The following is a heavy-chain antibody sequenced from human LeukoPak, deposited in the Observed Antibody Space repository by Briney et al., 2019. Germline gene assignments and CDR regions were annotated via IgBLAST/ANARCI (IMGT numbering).Heavy chain of an antibody. CDR1: GFSFTDYA. CDR3: AKDVVVVPAAMGPNDAFDI. J-gene: IGHJ3*02. CDR2: ISYVGSNK. Sequence: GGSLRLSCAASGFSFTDYAMQWVRQAPGKRLEWVAVISYVGSNKYYAGSVQGRFSVSRDNSKNTLYLQMNSLRAEDTAVYYCAKDVVVVPAAMGPNDAFDIWGQGTMVTVSS. V-gene: IGHV3-30*04. D-gene: IGHD2-2*01.